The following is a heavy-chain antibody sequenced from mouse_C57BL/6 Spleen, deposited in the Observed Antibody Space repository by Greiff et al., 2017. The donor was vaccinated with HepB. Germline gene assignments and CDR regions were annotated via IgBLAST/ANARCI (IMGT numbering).Heavy chain of an antibody. CDR1: GYAFTNYL. D-gene: IGHD2-4*01. V-gene: IGHV1-54*01. Sequence: QVQLQQSGAELVRPGTSVKVSCKASGYAFTNYLIEWVKQRPGQGLEWIGVINPGSGGTNYNEKFKGKATLTADKSSSTAYMQLSSLTSEDSAVYFCAADDYDEGRAMDYWGQGTSVTVSS. CDR3: AADDYDEGRAMDY. J-gene: IGHJ4*01. CDR2: INPGSGGT.